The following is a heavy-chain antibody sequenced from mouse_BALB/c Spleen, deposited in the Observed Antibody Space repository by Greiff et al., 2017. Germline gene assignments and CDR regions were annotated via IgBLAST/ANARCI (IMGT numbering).Heavy chain of an antibody. CDR1: GFTFSSYG. CDR2: ISSGGSYT. D-gene: IGHD1-1*01. Sequence: EVQLQQSGGDLVKPGGSLKLSCAASGFTFSSYGMSWVRQTPDKRLEWVATISSGGSYTYYPDSVKGRFTISRDNAKNTLYLQMSSLKSEDTAMYYCARQDYYGSRDYWGQGTTLTVSS. V-gene: IGHV5-6*01. CDR3: ARQDYYGSRDY. J-gene: IGHJ2*01.